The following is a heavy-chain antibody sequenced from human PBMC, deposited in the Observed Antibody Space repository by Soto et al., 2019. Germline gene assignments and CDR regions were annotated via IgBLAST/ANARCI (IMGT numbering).Heavy chain of an antibody. V-gene: IGHV4-34*01. J-gene: IGHJ3*02. CDR3: TTSGRSWPDSCDI. Sequence: QVQLQQWGAGLLKPSETLSLTCAVYGGSFSSYFWNWVRQPPGKGLEWIGEVTPSGRSNYNPSLKSRVTISKDTSKNQFSLEVNSVTAADTAVYYCTTSGRSWPDSCDIWGQGAMVTVSS. CDR1: GGSFSSYF. CDR2: VTPSGRS. D-gene: IGHD6-13*01.